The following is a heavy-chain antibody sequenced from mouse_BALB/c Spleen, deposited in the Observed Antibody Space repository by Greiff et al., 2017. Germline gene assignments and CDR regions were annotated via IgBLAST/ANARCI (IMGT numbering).Heavy chain of an antibody. Sequence: EVQLVESGPGLVKPSQSLSLTCTVTGYSITSDYAWNWIRQFPGNKLEWMGYISYSGSTSYNPSLKSRISITRDTSKNQFFLQLNSVTTEDTATYYCADYYGSSPFAYWGQGTLVTVSA. J-gene: IGHJ3*01. CDR1: GYSITSDYA. D-gene: IGHD1-1*01. CDR2: ISYSGST. V-gene: IGHV3-2*02. CDR3: ADYYGSSPFAY.